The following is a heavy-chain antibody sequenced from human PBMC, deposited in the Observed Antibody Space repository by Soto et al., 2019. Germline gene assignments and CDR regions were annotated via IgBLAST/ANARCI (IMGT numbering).Heavy chain of an antibody. J-gene: IGHJ6*02. V-gene: IGHV4-30-4*01. CDR1: GGSISSGDYY. D-gene: IGHD3-3*01. CDR2: IYYSGST. Sequence: SQTLPCPCTVSGGSISSGDYYWSWIRQPPGKGLEWIGYIYYSGSTYYNPSLRSRVTISVDSSKNQFSLNLSSVSSASTSVYYCARADFWGGWRNYYYYGMEVWGQGATVAAS. CDR3: ARADFWGGWRNYYYYGMEV.